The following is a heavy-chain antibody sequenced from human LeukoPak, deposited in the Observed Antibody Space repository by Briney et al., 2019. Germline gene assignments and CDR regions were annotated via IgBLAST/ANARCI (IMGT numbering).Heavy chain of an antibody. D-gene: IGHD2-15*01. CDR2: IYYSGST. CDR3: ARGGPGSFDY. J-gene: IGHJ4*02. Sequence: PSETLSLTCTVSGGSISSYYWSWIRQPPGKGLEWIGYIYYSGSTNYNPSLKSRATISVDTSKNQFSLKLSSVTAADTAVYYCARGGPGSFDYWGQGTLVTVSS. V-gene: IGHV4-59*01. CDR1: GGSISSYY.